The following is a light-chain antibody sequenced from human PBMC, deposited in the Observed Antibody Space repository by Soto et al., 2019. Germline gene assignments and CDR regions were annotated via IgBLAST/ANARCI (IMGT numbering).Light chain of an antibody. CDR1: QSISSW. CDR2: KAS. V-gene: IGKV1-5*03. CDR3: QQFNNYPWT. Sequence: IQMTQSPSTLSASVGDRVTITCRASQSISSWLAWYQQKPGKAPKLLIYKASSLESGVPSRFSGSGSGTEFTLPISSLQPDDFATYYCQQFNNYPWTFGQGTKVDIK. J-gene: IGKJ1*01.